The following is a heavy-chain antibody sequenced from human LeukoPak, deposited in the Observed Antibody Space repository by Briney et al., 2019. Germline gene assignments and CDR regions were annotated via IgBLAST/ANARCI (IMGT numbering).Heavy chain of an antibody. V-gene: IGHV3-23*01. Sequence: SGGSLRLSCAASRFTFSSYAMSWVRQAPGKGLKWVSSINDRGGSTYYADSVKGRFTISRDNSKNTLYLQLNSLRVEDTAVYFCAKHRETYGDSCLDDYWGQGTLVTVSS. D-gene: IGHD4-17*01. CDR1: RFTFSSYA. CDR2: INDRGGST. CDR3: AKHRETYGDSCLDDY. J-gene: IGHJ4*02.